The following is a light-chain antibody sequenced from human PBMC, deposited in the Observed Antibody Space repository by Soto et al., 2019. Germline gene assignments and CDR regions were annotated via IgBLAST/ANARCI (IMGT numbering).Light chain of an antibody. V-gene: IGKV1-5*03. CDR3: QQYNTYSHT. CDR1: QSISDS. J-gene: IGKJ2*01. Sequence: DIQMTQSPSTLSASVGDRVTITCRASQSISDSLAWYQQKPRKAPNLLIYKASSLETGVPSRFSGSGSGTEFTLTISILQPDDFATYYCQQYNTYSHTFGQGTKLEIK. CDR2: KAS.